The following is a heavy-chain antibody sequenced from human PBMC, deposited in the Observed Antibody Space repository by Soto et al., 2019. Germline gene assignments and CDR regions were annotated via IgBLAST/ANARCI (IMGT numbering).Heavy chain of an antibody. CDR1: GYTFTGYY. Sequence: ASVKVSCKASGYTFTGYYMHWVRQAPGQGLEWMGWINPNSGGTNYAQKFQGWVTMTRDTSISTAYMGLSRLRSEDTAVYYCARRVIMVRAGYYGMDVWRQGITVTVS. J-gene: IGHJ6*02. D-gene: IGHD3-10*01. CDR3: ARRVIMVRAGYYGMDV. CDR2: INPNSGGT. V-gene: IGHV1-2*04.